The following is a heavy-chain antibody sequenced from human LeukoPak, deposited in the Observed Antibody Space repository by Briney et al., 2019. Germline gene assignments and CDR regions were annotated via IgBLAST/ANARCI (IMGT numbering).Heavy chain of an antibody. Sequence: ASVKVSCKVSGYTLTEISMHWARQAPGKGLEWMGGFDPEDGETIYAQKFQGRVTMTEDTSTDTAYMELSSLRSEDTAVYYCATPYQGYYYDSSGLDYWGQGTLVTVSS. CDR1: GYTLTEIS. CDR2: FDPEDGET. CDR3: ATPYQGYYYDSSGLDY. J-gene: IGHJ4*02. D-gene: IGHD3-22*01. V-gene: IGHV1-24*01.